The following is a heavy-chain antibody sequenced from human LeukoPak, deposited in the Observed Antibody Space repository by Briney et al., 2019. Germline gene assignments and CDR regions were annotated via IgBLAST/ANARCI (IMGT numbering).Heavy chain of an antibody. CDR2: IRYDGSNK. CDR1: GFTFSSYG. CDR3: ARDCWRAAPGTCFDY. Sequence: PGGSLRLSCAASGFTFSSYGMHWVRQAPSKGLEWVAFIRYDGSNKYYADSVKGRFTISRDNSKNTLYLQMSSLKVEDTAVYYCARDCWRAAPGTCFDYWGQGTLITVSS. V-gene: IGHV3-30*02. D-gene: IGHD6-13*01. J-gene: IGHJ4*02.